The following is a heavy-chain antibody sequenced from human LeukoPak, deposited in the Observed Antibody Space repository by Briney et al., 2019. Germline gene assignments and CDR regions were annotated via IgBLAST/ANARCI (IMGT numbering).Heavy chain of an antibody. CDR1: GFTFSSYS. J-gene: IGHJ4*02. V-gene: IGHV3-21*01. CDR2: ISSSSSYI. CDR3: ARSNYNYDFWSGYFV. Sequence: GGSLRLSCAASGFTFSSYSMNWVRQAPGKGLEWVSSISSSSSYIYYADSVKGRFTISRDNAKNSLYLQMNSLRAEDAAVYYCARSNYNYDFWSGYFVWGQGTLVTVSS. D-gene: IGHD3-3*01.